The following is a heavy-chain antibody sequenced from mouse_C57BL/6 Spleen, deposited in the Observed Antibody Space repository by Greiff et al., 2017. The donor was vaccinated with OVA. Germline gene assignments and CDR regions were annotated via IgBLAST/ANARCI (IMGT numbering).Heavy chain of an antibody. CDR1: GYTFTDYN. Sequence: VHVKQSGPELVKPGASVKIPCKASGYTFTDYNMDWVKQSHGKSLEWIGDINPNNGGTIYNQKFKGKATLTVDKSSSTAYMELRSLTSEDTAVYYCARGSLYGGYFDYWGQGTTLTVSS. CDR2: INPNNGGT. V-gene: IGHV1-18*01. CDR3: ARGSLYGGYFDY. D-gene: IGHD6-1*01. J-gene: IGHJ2*01.